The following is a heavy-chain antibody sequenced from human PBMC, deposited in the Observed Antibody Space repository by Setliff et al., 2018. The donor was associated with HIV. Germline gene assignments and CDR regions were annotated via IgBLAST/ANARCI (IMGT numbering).Heavy chain of an antibody. D-gene: IGHD6-19*01. CDR2: IYHSGGT. Sequence: SETLSLTCRVSGYFINIGHYCGWLRQSPGKGLEWIGTIYHSGGTYYNPSLKSRVTISVDRSKNQFSLKLSSVTAADTAVYYCARGLAVGYFDYWGQGTLVTVSS. J-gene: IGHJ4*02. CDR3: ARGLAVGYFDY. CDR1: GYFINIGHY. V-gene: IGHV4-38-2*02.